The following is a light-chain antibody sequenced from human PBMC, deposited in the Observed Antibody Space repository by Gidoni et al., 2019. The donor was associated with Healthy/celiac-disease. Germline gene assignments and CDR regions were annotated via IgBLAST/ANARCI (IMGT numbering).Light chain of an antibody. V-gene: IGKV3-20*01. Sequence: EIVLTQSPGPLSLSPGERATLSYRSSQSVSSSYLAWYQQKPGQAPRLLIYGASSRATGIPDRLSGSGSGTDFTLTISRLEPEDFAVYYCQQYGATFGQGTKVEIK. J-gene: IGKJ1*01. CDR1: QSVSSSY. CDR2: GAS. CDR3: QQYGAT.